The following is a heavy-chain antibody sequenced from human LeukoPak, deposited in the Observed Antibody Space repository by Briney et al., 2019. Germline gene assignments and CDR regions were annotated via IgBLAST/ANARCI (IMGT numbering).Heavy chain of an antibody. Sequence: SETLSLTCTVSGGSISSYYWSWIRQPPGKGLEWIRYINYSGSTSYNPSLKGRVTVSVDTSMNLFSLKLSSVTAADTAVYYCARDQYYFDSSGYNWYFDLWGRGTLVTVSS. V-gene: IGHV4-59*01. CDR1: GGSISSYY. J-gene: IGHJ2*01. D-gene: IGHD3-22*01. CDR2: INYSGST. CDR3: ARDQYYFDSSGYNWYFDL.